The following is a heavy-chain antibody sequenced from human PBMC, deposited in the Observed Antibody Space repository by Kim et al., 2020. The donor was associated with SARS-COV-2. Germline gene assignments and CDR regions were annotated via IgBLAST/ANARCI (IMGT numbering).Heavy chain of an antibody. D-gene: IGHD2-2*01. J-gene: IGHJ4*02. V-gene: IGHV3-23*01. CDR2: ST. CDR3: AKGGSRTSPF. Sequence: STYYADSVKGRFTISRDNSKNTVYLQMNNRRPEDTAVYHCAKGGSRTSPFWGQGTLVIVSS.